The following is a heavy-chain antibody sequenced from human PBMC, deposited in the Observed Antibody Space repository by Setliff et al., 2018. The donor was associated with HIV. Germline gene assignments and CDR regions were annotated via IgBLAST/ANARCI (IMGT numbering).Heavy chain of an antibody. J-gene: IGHJ6*03. V-gene: IGHV4-34*01. CDR2: INHSGST. D-gene: IGHD3-3*01. Sequence: SSETLSLTCAVYGGSFSGYYWSWIRQPPGKGLEWIGEINHSGSTNYNPSLKSRVTISVDTSKNQFSLKLSSVTAADTAVYYCARAIFGIVYYYMDVWGKGTTVTVSS. CDR3: ARAIFGIVYYYMDV. CDR1: GGSFSGYY.